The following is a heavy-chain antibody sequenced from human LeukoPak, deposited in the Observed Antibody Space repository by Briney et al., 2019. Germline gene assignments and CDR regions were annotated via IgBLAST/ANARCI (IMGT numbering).Heavy chain of an antibody. CDR1: GFSLSSYS. D-gene: IGHD3-9*01. V-gene: IGHV3-21*01. CDR2: ITISSNFI. J-gene: IGHJ6*02. Sequence: GGSLRLSCAASGFSLSSYSMNWGRQAPGKGLEGVSSITISSNFIYYADSVKGRFTISRDNATSSLFLQMNSLSAEDTAVYFCARDGHGDGFLTGYSYFGMDVWGQGTTVTVSS. CDR3: ARDGHGDGFLTGYSYFGMDV.